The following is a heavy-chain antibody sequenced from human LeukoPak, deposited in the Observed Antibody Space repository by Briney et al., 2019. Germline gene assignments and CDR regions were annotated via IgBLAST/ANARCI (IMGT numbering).Heavy chain of an antibody. J-gene: IGHJ4*02. D-gene: IGHD3-16*01. V-gene: IGHV6-1*01. CDR3: VRGGHFDY. CDR1: GDSVSSSSSA. Sequence: SQTLSLTCAISGDSVSSSSSAWNWVTQSPSRGLEWLGRTYYRSKWYNDYAESVKSRIAINPDTSKNQFFLHLNSVTPEDTAVYYCVRGGHFDYWGQGTLVTVSS. CDR2: TYYRSKWYN.